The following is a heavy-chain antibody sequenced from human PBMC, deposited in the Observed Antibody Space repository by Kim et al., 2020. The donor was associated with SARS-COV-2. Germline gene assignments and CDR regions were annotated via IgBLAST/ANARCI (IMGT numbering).Heavy chain of an antibody. CDR3: ARQSSTWYLYYFDY. D-gene: IGHD6-13*01. Sequence: TPSPKSRVTLPVDTSRNQFSLKLNAVTAADTAVYYCARQSSTWYLYYFDYWGQGTLVTVSS. J-gene: IGHJ4*02. V-gene: IGHV4-39*01.